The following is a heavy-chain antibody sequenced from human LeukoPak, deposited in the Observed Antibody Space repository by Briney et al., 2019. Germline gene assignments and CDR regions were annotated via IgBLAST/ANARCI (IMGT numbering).Heavy chain of an antibody. J-gene: IGHJ4*02. D-gene: IGHD3-10*01. Sequence: SETLSLTCAVYGGSFSGYYWSWIRQPPGKGLEWIGYIYHSGSTYYNPSLKSRVTISVDRSKNQFSLKLSSVTAADTAVYYCARGPKSMVRGVIFGYWGQGTLVTVSS. V-gene: IGHV4-34*01. CDR1: GGSFSGYY. CDR2: IYHSGST. CDR3: ARGPKSMVRGVIFGY.